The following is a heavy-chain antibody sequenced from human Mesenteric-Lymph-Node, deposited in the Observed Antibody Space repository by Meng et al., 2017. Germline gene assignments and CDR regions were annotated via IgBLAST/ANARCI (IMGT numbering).Heavy chain of an antibody. CDR3: ARTNYGDYNWFDP. CDR1: VASISGLYC. D-gene: IGHD4-17*01. CDR2: ISYNGGT. V-gene: IGHV4-4*02. Sequence: GSGPVLAARASVHADTVSVASISGLYCWSCLRQPPGTGLEWIGEISYNGGTVYNPSLKCRVTISRDPFNNQFSLKLSSVTTADTAVYYCARTNYGDYNWFDPWGQGTLVTVSS. J-gene: IGHJ5*02.